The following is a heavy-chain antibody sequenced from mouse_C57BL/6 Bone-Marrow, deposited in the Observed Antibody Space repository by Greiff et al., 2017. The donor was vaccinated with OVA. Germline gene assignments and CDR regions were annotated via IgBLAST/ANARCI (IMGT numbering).Heavy chain of an antibody. CDR2: IDPENGDT. J-gene: IGHJ3*01. CDR3: TRLSFAY. Sequence: EVQVVESGAELVRPGASVKLSCTASGFNIKDDYMHWVKQRPEQGLEWIGWIDPENGDTEYASKFQGKATITADTSSNTAYLQLSSLTSEDTAVYYCTRLSFAYWGQGTLVTVSA. V-gene: IGHV14-4*01. CDR1: GFNIKDDY.